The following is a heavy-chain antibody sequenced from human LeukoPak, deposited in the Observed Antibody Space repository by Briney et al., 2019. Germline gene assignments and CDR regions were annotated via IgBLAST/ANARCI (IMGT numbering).Heavy chain of an antibody. CDR1: GGSISSYY. CDR2: IYYSGST. Sequence: SETLSLTCTVSGGSISSYYWSWIRQPPGKGLEWIGYIYYSGSTNYNPSLKSRVTISVDTSKNQFSLKLSSVTAADTAVYYCARGGWWFDPWGQGTLVTVSS. CDR3: ARGGWWFDP. D-gene: IGHD6-19*01. J-gene: IGHJ5*02. V-gene: IGHV4-59*01.